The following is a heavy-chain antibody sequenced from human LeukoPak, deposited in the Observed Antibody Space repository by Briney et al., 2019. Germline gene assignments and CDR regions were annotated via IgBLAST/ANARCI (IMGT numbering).Heavy chain of an antibody. J-gene: IGHJ4*02. CDR2: INWNGGTT. Sequence: RSGGSLRLSCAASGFTFDDNGMSWVRQPPGKGLEWVSGINWNGGTTGYADSVKGRFTISRDNAKNSLYLQMNSLRAEDTALYYCARGFLDILTPAFDYWGQGTLVTVSS. CDR1: GFTFDDNG. D-gene: IGHD3-9*01. CDR3: ARGFLDILTPAFDY. V-gene: IGHV3-20*04.